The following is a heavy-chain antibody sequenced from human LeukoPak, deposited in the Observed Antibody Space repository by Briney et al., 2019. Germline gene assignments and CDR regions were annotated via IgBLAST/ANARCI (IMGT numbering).Heavy chain of an antibody. Sequence: SETLSLTCTVSGGSISSSSYYWGWIRQPPGKGLEWIGSIYYSGSTYYNPSLKSRVTISVDTSKNQFSLKLSSVTAADTAVYYCARDRGLTSQAVGWYNWFDPWGQGTLVTVSS. CDR1: GGSISSSSYY. V-gene: IGHV4-39*07. CDR3: ARDRGLTSQAVGWYNWFDP. J-gene: IGHJ5*02. CDR2: IYYSGST. D-gene: IGHD2-15*01.